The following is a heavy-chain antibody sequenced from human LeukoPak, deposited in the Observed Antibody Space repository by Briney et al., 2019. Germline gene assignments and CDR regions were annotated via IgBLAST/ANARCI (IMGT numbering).Heavy chain of an antibody. D-gene: IGHD6-19*01. CDR3: PREGIAVASIDY. J-gene: IGHJ4*02. Sequence: GGSLRLSCAASGFTFSSYSMNWVRQAPGKGLEWVSSISSSSSYIYYADSVKGRFTISRDNAKNSLYLQMNSLRAEDTAVYYCPREGIAVASIDYWGQGTLVTVSS. V-gene: IGHV3-21*01. CDR1: GFTFSSYS. CDR2: ISSSSSYI.